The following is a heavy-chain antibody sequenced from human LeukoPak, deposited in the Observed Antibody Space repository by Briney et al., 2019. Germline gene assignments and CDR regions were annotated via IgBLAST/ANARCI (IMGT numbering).Heavy chain of an antibody. CDR1: GYTFTSYY. J-gene: IGHJ3*02. CDR3: ARDIAVAPGAFDI. V-gene: IGHV1-46*01. D-gene: IGHD6-19*01. CDR2: INPSGGST. Sequence: GASVKVSCKASGYTFTSYYMHWVRQAPGQGLEWMGIINPSGGSTSYAQKFQGRVTITTDESTSTAYMELSSLRSEDTAVYYCARDIAVAPGAFDIWGQGTMVTVSS.